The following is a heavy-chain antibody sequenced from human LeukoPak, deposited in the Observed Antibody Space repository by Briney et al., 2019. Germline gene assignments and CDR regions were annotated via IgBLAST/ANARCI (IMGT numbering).Heavy chain of an antibody. CDR2: ISYDGSNK. V-gene: IGHV3-30-3*02. Sequence: GGSLRLSCAASGFTFSSYAMHWVRQAPGKGLEWVAVISYDGSNKYYADSVKGRFTISRDNSESTLCLQMNSLRAEDTAVYYCAKQLGYCSDGSCYFPYWGQGTLVTVSS. CDR3: AKQLGYCSDGSCYFPY. CDR1: GFTFSSYA. D-gene: IGHD2-15*01. J-gene: IGHJ4*02.